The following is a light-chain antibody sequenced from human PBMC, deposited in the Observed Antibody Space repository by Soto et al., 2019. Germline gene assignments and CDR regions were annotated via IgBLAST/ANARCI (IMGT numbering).Light chain of an antibody. CDR1: QSISSW. CDR2: KAS. Sequence: DIQMTQSPSTLSASVGDRVTITCRASQSISSWVAWYQQKPGKAPNLLITKASTLESGVTSRFSCSGTGTEFTLTINSLQPDDFATYYCQQYKSFLGTFGQGTKVEIK. CDR3: QQYKSFLGT. V-gene: IGKV1-5*03. J-gene: IGKJ1*01.